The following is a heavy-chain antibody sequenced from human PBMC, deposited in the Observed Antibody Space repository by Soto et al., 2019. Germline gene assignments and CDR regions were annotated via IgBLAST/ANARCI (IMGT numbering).Heavy chain of an antibody. J-gene: IGHJ4*02. V-gene: IGHV3-23*01. Sequence: EVQLLESGGGLVQPGGSLRLSCAASGFTFSSYAMNWVRQGPGKGLEWVSVISGSGGSTYYADSVKGRFTISRDNSKNTLYLQMNGLRAEDTAVYYCASRSSGWYFDYWGQGTLVTVSS. CDR2: ISGSGGST. D-gene: IGHD6-19*01. CDR1: GFTFSSYA. CDR3: ASRSSGWYFDY.